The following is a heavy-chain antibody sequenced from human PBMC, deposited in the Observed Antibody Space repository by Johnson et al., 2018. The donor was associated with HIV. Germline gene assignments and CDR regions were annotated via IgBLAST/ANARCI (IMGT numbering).Heavy chain of an antibody. Sequence: EVQLVESGGGLIQPGGSLRLSCAASGFTVSSNYMSWVRQAPGKGLEWVSVIYSGGSTYNADSVKGRFTISRDNSKNTLYLQMNSLRAEDTAVYYCAREAYCSGGSCYDAFDIWGQGTMVTVS. CDR1: GFTVSSNY. V-gene: IGHV3-53*01. CDR2: IYSGGST. D-gene: IGHD2-15*01. CDR3: AREAYCSGGSCYDAFDI. J-gene: IGHJ3*02.